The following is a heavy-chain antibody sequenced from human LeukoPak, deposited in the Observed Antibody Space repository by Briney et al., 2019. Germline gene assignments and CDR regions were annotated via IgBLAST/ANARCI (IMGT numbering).Heavy chain of an antibody. CDR1: GLTFSSYA. CDR2: RSYDGSNK. Sequence: GGSLRLSCAASGLTFSSYAMHWVRQAPGKGLEWVAVRSYDGSNKYYADSVKGRFTISRDNSKNTLYLQMNSLRAEDTAVYYCARESVAAASFDYWGQGTLVTVSS. CDR3: ARESVAAASFDY. V-gene: IGHV3-30*04. J-gene: IGHJ4*02. D-gene: IGHD6-13*01.